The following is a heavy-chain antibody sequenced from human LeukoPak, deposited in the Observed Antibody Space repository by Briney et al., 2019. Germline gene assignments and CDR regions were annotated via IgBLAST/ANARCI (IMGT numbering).Heavy chain of an antibody. J-gene: IGHJ4*02. Sequence: PSETLSLTCTVSGGSISNYYWSWIRQPPGKGLEWIGYIYYSGSTNYNPSLKSRVTMSADTSKNQFSLKLSSVTAADTAVYYCARGRFKSSWLVPRYFDYWGQGTLVTVSS. CDR2: IYYSGST. D-gene: IGHD6-19*01. CDR3: ARGRFKSSWLVPRYFDY. CDR1: GGSISNYY. V-gene: IGHV4-59*12.